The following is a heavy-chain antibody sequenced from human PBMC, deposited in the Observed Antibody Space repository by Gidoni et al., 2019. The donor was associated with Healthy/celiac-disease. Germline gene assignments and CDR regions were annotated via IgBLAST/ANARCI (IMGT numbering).Heavy chain of an antibody. V-gene: IGHV3-30*18. CDR2: MSCDGSNK. D-gene: IGHD2-15*01. J-gene: IGHJ4*02. CDR1: GFTFSSYG. Sequence: QVQLLESGGGVVQPGRSLRLSCAAAGFTFSSYGMHWVRQGPGKGLEWVAVMSCDGSNKYYADSVKGRFTISRDNSKNTLYLQMNSLRAEDTAVYYCAKDGLRYCSGGSCYSPHDYWGQGTLVTVSS. CDR3: AKDGLRYCSGGSCYSPHDY.